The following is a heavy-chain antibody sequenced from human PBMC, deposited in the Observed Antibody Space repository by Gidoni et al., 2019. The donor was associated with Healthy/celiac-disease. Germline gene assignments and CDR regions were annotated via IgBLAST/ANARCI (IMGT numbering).Heavy chain of an antibody. D-gene: IGHD3-10*01. V-gene: IGHV3-30*02. CDR2: DGSNK. Sequence: DGSNKYYADSVKGRFTISRDNSKNTLYLQMNSLRAEDTAVYYCAKDLRVPGYGSRSYGMDVWGQGTTVTVSS. CDR3: AKDLRVPGYGSRSYGMDV. J-gene: IGHJ6*02.